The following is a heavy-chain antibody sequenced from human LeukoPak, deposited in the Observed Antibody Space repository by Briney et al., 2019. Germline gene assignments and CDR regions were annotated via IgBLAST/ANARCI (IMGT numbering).Heavy chain of an antibody. V-gene: IGHV3-21*01. CDR1: GFTFSSYS. CDR3: ARDFRGSYCGY. J-gene: IGHJ4*02. D-gene: IGHD1-26*01. Sequence: GGSLRLSCAASGFTFSSYSMNWVRQAPGKGLEWVSSISSSSSYIYYADSVKGRFTISRDNAKTSLYLQMHSLRAEDTAVYYCARDFRGSYCGYWGQGTLVTVSS. CDR2: ISSSSSYI.